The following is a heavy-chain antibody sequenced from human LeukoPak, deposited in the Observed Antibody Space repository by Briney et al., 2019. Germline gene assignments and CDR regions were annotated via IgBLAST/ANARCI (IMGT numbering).Heavy chain of an antibody. V-gene: IGHV3-23*01. D-gene: IGHD6-13*01. CDR3: AKDEPTERIAAAGSPFDY. Sequence: GGSLRLSGTASRFTFSSYAISWVRQAPGKGLEWVAVISGSGASTYYADSVKGRFTISRDNSKNTVYLQMSSLRAEDTALYYCAKDEPTERIAAAGSPFDYWGQGTLVTVSS. CDR1: RFTFSSYA. CDR2: ISGSGAST. J-gene: IGHJ4*02.